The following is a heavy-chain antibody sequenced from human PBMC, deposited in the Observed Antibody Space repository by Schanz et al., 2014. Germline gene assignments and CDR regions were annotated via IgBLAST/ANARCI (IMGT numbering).Heavy chain of an antibody. V-gene: IGHV3-30*04. J-gene: IGHJ3*02. D-gene: IGHD5-18*01. Sequence: QVQLVESGGGVVQPGRSLRLSCAASGFSFSTYAMHWVRQAPGKGLEWVAVILYDGSKTYYADSVKGRFTISGDNSKNTLSLQMNSLRAEDTAVYYCAREEGYGYGPGAFDIWGQGTMVTVSS. CDR2: ILYDGSKT. CDR3: AREEGYGYGPGAFDI. CDR1: GFSFSTYA.